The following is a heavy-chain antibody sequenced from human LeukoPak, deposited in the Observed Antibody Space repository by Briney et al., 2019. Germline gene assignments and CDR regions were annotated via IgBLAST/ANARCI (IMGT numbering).Heavy chain of an antibody. Sequence: SDTLSLTCAVSGGSISSRNWWTWVRQPPGKGLEWIGEISHTGGTSYNPSLKSRVTISVDTSKNQFSLKLSSVTAADTAMYYCARDRPNVDSTGYFSRHDAFDIWGQGTMVTVSS. V-gene: IGHV4-4*02. CDR1: GGSISSRNW. D-gene: IGHD3-22*01. J-gene: IGHJ3*02. CDR2: ISHTGGT. CDR3: ARDRPNVDSTGYFSRHDAFDI.